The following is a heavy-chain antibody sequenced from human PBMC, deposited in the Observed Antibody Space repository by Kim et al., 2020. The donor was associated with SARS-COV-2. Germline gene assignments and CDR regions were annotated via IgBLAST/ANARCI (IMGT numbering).Heavy chain of an antibody. CDR1: GYSFTSYW. D-gene: IGHD3-16*01. J-gene: IGHJ6*02. V-gene: IGHV5-10-1*01. Sequence: GESLKISCKGSGYSFTSYWISWVRQMPGKGLEWMGRFDPSDSYTNYSPSFQGHVTISANKSISTAYLQWSSLKASDTAMYYCGRGGSDTVVTPDYYYYGMDVWGQGTTVTVSS. CDR3: GRGGSDTVVTPDYYYYGMDV. CDR2: FDPSDSYT.